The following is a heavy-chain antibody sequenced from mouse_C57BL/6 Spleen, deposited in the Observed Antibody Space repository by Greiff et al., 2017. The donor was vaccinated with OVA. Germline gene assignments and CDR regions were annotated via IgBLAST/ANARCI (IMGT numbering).Heavy chain of an antibody. J-gene: IGHJ4*01. CDR1: GFTFSSYG. Sequence: EVKVVESGGDLVKPGGSLKLSCAASGFTFSSYGMSWVRQTPDKRLEWVATISSGGSYTYYPDSVKGRFTISRDNAKNTRYLQMSSLKSEDTAMYYCARLYYGYDGYAMDYWGQGTSVTVSS. V-gene: IGHV5-6*01. CDR3: ARLYYGYDGYAMDY. D-gene: IGHD2-2*01. CDR2: ISSGGSYT.